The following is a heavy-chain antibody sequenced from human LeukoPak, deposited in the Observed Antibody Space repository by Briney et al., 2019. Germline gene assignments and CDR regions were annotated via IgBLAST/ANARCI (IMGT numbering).Heavy chain of an antibody. CDR2: ISGSGGST. V-gene: IGHV3-23*01. Sequence: PGRSLRLSCAASGFTFSSYAMSWVRQAPGKGLEWVSAISGSGGSTYYADSVKGRFTISRDNSKNTLYLQMNSLRAEDTAVYYCAKDGGSGSYVDYWGQGTLVTVSS. J-gene: IGHJ4*02. CDR3: AKDGGSGSYVDY. D-gene: IGHD3-10*01. CDR1: GFTFSSYA.